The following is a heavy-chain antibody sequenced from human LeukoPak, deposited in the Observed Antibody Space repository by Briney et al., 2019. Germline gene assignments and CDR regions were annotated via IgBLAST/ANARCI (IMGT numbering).Heavy chain of an antibody. D-gene: IGHD4-17*01. CDR3: ARGGEAGLAD. V-gene: IGHV4-59*01. CDR2: IYSSGST. CDR1: GASMSSYY. J-gene: IGHJ4*02. Sequence: PSETLSLTCTVPGASMSSYYWTWIRQPPGKGLEWIGYIYSSGSTNSNPSLKSRVTISVDTSKNQFSLNLSSVTAADTAVYYCARGGEAGLADWGQGTLVTVSS.